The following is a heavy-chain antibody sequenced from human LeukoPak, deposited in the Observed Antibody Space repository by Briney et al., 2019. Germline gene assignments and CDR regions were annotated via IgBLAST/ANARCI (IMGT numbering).Heavy chain of an antibody. D-gene: IGHD3-10*01. J-gene: IGHJ4*02. Sequence: GGYLRLSCAGSGFTFSNYAMNWVRQAPGKGLEWVSYITGSGGTTYYADSVKGRFTISRDNSKNTLYLQMNNLRAEDTAIYYCTGYYVSGNYYETDYWGQGTLVTVSS. CDR3: TGYYVSGNYYETDY. CDR2: ITGSGGTT. CDR1: GFTFSNYA. V-gene: IGHV3-23*01.